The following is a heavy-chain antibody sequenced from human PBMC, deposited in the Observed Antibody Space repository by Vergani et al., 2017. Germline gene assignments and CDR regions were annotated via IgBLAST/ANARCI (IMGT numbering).Heavy chain of an antibody. Sequence: QVQLVQSGAEVKKPGASVKVSCKVSGYTLTELSMHWVRQAPGKGLEWMGGFDPEDGETIYAQTFQGRVTMTEDTSTDTAYMELRSLRSDDTAVYYCARDYEVRGPYYYGMDVWGQGTTVTVSS. CDR3: ARDYEVRGPYYYGMDV. CDR1: GYTLTELS. D-gene: IGHD3-10*02. CDR2: FDPEDGET. V-gene: IGHV1-24*01. J-gene: IGHJ6*02.